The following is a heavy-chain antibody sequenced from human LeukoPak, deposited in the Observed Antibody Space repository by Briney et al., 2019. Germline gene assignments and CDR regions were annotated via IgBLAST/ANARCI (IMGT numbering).Heavy chain of an antibody. Sequence: SGGTLRLSCAASGFTFSSYWMHWVRQTPGKGLMWVSRIESDGSTIYADSVKDLFTISRDNGKNTVYLQMNSLRVDDTAMYYCARAVTYFYGSVTYDWFDPWGQGTLVTVAS. V-gene: IGHV3-74*01. CDR3: ARAVTYFYGSVTYDWFDP. D-gene: IGHD3-10*01. CDR1: GFTFSSYW. J-gene: IGHJ5*02. CDR2: IESDGST.